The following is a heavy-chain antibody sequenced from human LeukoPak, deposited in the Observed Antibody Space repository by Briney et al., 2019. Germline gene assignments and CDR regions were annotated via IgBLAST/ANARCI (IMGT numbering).Heavy chain of an antibody. CDR3: TRVNLRGSQYNWFDP. J-gene: IGHJ5*02. D-gene: IGHD1-26*01. V-gene: IGHV1-69*08. Sequence: SVKVSCKASGGTFRSHIFSWVRQAPGQGLEWMGRIIPVIDSAKYAQKFQDRITITADTSTGTAYMDLSSLTSEDTAVYYCTRVNLRGSQYNWFDPWGQGTLVTVSS. CDR2: IIPVIDSA. CDR1: GGTFRSHI.